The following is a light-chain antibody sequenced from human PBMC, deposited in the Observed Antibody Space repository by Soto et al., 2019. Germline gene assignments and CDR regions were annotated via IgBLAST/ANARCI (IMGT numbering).Light chain of an antibody. J-gene: IGKJ1*01. CDR2: GAS. V-gene: IGKV3-15*01. CDR3: QQYNNWWT. CDR1: QSVSNN. Sequence: ELVMTQSPATLSVSPGERATLSCRSSQSVSNNVAWYQKKPGQAPRLLIYGASTRATGIPARFSGSGSGTEFTLTISSLQSEDCAVYYCQQYNNWWTFGQGTKVEIK.